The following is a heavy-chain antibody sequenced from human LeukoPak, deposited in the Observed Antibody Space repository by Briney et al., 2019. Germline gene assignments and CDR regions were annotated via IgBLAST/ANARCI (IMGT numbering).Heavy chain of an antibody. V-gene: IGHV1-46*01. J-gene: IGHJ6*01. Sequence: ASVKVSCKASGYTFTSYYIHWVRQAPGQGLEWMGIINPSGGSTSYAQKFQGRVTMTRDMSTSTVYIELSSLRSDDTAVYYCARDIVVAQSGVPMDVWGKGTRVSVSS. D-gene: IGHD2-2*01. CDR1: GYTFTSYY. CDR3: ARDIVVAQSGVPMDV. CDR2: INPSGGST.